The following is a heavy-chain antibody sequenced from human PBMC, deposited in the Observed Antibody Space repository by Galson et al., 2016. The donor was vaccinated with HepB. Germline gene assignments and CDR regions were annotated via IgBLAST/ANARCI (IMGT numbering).Heavy chain of an antibody. Sequence: SVKVSCKGSGDTFSRHAINWVRQAPGQGLEWMGRIIPNLGITYYAAKFQGRVTISAVKSTSTASMDLSGLASDDTAVYYCAREGPLSLPGTQYFEHWGQGTLITVSS. V-gene: IGHV1-69*04. D-gene: IGHD3-22*01. CDR2: IIPNLGIT. J-gene: IGHJ1*01. CDR1: GDTFSRHA. CDR3: AREGPLSLPGTQYFEH.